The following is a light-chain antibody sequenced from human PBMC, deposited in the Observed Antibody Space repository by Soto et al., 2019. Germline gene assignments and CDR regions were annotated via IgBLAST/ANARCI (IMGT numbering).Light chain of an antibody. Sequence: QSALTQSSSASASLGSSVKLTCTLSSGHSSYIIAWHQQQPGKAPRYLMKLEGSGNYNKGSGVPDRFSGSSSGADRYLTISNLQFEDEADYYCETWDSNTRVFGGGTQLTVL. V-gene: IGLV4-60*02. CDR1: SGHSSYI. CDR2: LEGSGNY. J-gene: IGLJ7*01. CDR3: ETWDSNTRV.